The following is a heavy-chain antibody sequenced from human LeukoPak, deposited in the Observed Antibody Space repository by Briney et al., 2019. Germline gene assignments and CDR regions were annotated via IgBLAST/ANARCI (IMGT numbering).Heavy chain of an antibody. Sequence: GGSLRLSCAASRFTYRTYSMNWVRQAPGKGLEWLSYISSSGTTIYYTDSVKGRFTISRDNAKNSLYLQMNSLRAEDTAVYYCARGIRQYAKSYFDYWGQGTLVTVSS. CDR2: ISSSGTTI. D-gene: IGHD4-11*01. CDR1: RFTYRTYS. V-gene: IGHV3-48*04. CDR3: ARGIRQYAKSYFDY. J-gene: IGHJ4*02.